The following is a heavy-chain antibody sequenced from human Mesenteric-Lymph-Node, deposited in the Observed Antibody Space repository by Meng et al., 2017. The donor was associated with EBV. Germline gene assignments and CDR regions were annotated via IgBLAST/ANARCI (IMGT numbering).Heavy chain of an antibody. CDR1: GGSISSSSYY. Sequence: QLQLQESGPGLVTPSETLSLPCTVSGGSISSSSYYWGWIRQPPGKGLEWIGSIYYSGSTYYNPSLKSRVTISVDTSKNQFSLKLSSVTAADTAVYYCARPDSGSWIHFDYWGQGTLVTVSS. V-gene: IGHV4-39*01. CDR3: ARPDSGSWIHFDY. CDR2: IYYSGST. J-gene: IGHJ4*02. D-gene: IGHD6-13*01.